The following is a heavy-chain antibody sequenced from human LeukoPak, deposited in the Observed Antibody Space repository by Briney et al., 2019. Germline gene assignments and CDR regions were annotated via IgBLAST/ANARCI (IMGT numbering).Heavy chain of an antibody. V-gene: IGHV3-74*01. CDR1: GFTFSSYW. Sequence: QSGGSLRLSCAASGFTFSSYWMHWVRHAPGKGLVWVSRINGDGSGTSYADSVKGRFTISRDNAKNTLYLQMNSLRAEDTAVYYCAREGLGYSYGYQAFDIWGQGTMVTVSS. CDR2: INGDGSGT. J-gene: IGHJ3*02. D-gene: IGHD5-18*01. CDR3: AREGLGYSYGYQAFDI.